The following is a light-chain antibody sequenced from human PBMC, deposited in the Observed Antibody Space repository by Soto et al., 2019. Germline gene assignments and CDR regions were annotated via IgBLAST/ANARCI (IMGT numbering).Light chain of an antibody. Sequence: QAGTISCTGTSSDVGGYNYVSCYQQHPGKAPKLMIYDVSKRPSGVPDRFSGSKYGNTASLPISGRQAEDEADYYCCSYAGSYTYVVFGGGTKLTVL. CDR2: DVS. CDR3: CSYAGSYTYVV. CDR1: SSDVGGYNY. V-gene: IGLV2-11*01. J-gene: IGLJ2*01.